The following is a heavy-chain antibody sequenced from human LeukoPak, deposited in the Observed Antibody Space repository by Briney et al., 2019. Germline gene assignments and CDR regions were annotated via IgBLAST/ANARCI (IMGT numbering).Heavy chain of an antibody. J-gene: IGHJ6*04. CDR2: INHGGST. Sequence: PSETLSLTCAVYGGSFSGYYWSWIRQPPGNGLQWIGEINHGGSTNYNPSLKGRVTISVDTSKNQFSLKMSSVTAADTAVYYCARSRYCSSTSCPTGLGYYYGMDVWGKGTTVTVSS. CDR3: ARSRYCSSTSCPTGLGYYYGMDV. V-gene: IGHV4-34*01. CDR1: GGSFSGYY. D-gene: IGHD2-2*01.